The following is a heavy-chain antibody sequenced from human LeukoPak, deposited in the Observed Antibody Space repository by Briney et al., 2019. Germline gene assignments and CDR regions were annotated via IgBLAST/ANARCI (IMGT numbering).Heavy chain of an antibody. V-gene: IGHV1-2*02. CDR1: GYTFTGYD. D-gene: IGHD3-10*01. Sequence: ASVKVSCKASGYTFTGYDMNWVRQAPGQGLEWMGWINPNSGGTNYAQKFQGRVTMTRDTSISTAYMELSRLRSDDTAVYYCAREMTYYYGSGVDYWGQGTLVTVSS. CDR3: AREMTYYYGSGVDY. CDR2: INPNSGGT. J-gene: IGHJ4*02.